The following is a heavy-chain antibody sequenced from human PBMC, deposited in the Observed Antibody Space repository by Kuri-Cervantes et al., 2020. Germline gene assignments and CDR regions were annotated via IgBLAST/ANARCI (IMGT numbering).Heavy chain of an antibody. J-gene: IGHJ5*02. Sequence: GGSLRLSCAASGFTFSDYYMSWIRQAPGKGLEWVASIKQDGSEKYYVDSVKGRFTISGDNAKNSLYLQMNSLRAEDTAVYYCAREVYYDILSQYSEGFDPWGQGTLVTVSS. CDR1: GFTFSDYY. CDR2: IKQDGSEK. D-gene: IGHD3-9*01. V-gene: IGHV3-7*01. CDR3: AREVYYDILSQYSEGFDP.